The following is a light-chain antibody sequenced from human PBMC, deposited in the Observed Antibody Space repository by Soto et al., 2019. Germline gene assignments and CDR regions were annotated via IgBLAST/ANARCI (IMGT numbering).Light chain of an antibody. J-gene: IGLJ1*01. CDR2: AVS. Sequence: QSVLTQPASVSGSPGQSITISCSGTSGDIGSYDHVAWYQQFPGKSPKLIIYAVSDRPSGVSDRFSGSKSGISASLTISGLQTEDEADYYCISYTDRQSYLFGTGTKVTVL. V-gene: IGLV2-14*03. CDR1: SGDIGSYDH. CDR3: ISYTDRQSYL.